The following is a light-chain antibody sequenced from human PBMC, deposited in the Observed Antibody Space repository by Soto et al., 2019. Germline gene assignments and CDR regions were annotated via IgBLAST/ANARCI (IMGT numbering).Light chain of an antibody. Sequence: IQMTQSPSSLSASVGDRVTITCRASQGISSYLAWYQQKPGKAPKLLIYAASTLQSGVPSRFSGCGSGTDLTLTISCLQSEDFATYYGQQYYSYPPLTFGGGTKVEIK. CDR1: QGISSY. V-gene: IGKV1-8*01. J-gene: IGKJ4*01. CDR2: AAS. CDR3: QQYYSYPPLT.